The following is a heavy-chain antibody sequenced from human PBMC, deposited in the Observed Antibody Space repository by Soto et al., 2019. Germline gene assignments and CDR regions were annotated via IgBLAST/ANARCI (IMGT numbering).Heavy chain of an antibody. CDR2: IIPIFGTA. CDR1: GGTFSSYA. CDR3: ASGVLVGATTGPYYYYGMDV. V-gene: IGHV1-69*13. J-gene: IGHJ6*02. D-gene: IGHD1-26*01. Sequence: GASVKVSCKASGGTFSSYAISWVRQAPEQGLEWMGGIIPIFGTANYAQKFQGRVTITADESTSTAYMELSSLRSEDTAVYYCASGVLVGATTGPYYYYGMDVWGQGTTVTVSS.